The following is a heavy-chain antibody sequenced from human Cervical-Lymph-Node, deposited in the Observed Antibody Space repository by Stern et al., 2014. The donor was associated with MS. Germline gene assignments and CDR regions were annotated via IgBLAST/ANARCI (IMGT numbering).Heavy chain of an antibody. CDR1: GGSISNGDHY. J-gene: IGHJ4*02. V-gene: IGHV4-30-4*01. Sequence: QVQLQESGVGLVKPSQTLSLTCDVSGGSISNGDHYWSWFRQPPGKGLEWIGYISNNGTSFNTPSLKSRVTISKDTSRNQFSLKLSSVSAADTAVYYCARATWFGEQAFDYWGQGTLVTVSS. CDR2: ISNNGTS. CDR3: ARATWFGEQAFDY. D-gene: IGHD3-10*01.